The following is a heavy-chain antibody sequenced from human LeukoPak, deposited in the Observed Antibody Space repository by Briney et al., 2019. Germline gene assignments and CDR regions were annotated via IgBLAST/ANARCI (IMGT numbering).Heavy chain of an antibody. CDR3: AARYCSGGSCRDPFDY. V-gene: IGHV1-2*02. J-gene: IGHJ4*02. Sequence: ASVKVSCKASGYTFTSYYMHWVRQAPGHGLEWMGWINPNSGGTNYAQKFQGRVTMTRDTSISTAYMELNRLRSDDTAVYYCAARYCSGGSCRDPFDYWGQGTLVTVSS. D-gene: IGHD2-15*01. CDR2: INPNSGGT. CDR1: GYTFTSYY.